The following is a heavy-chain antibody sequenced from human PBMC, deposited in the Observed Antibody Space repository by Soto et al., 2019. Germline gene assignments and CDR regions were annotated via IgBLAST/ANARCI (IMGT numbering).Heavy chain of an antibody. CDR2: ISYDGSNK. D-gene: IGHD3-3*01. J-gene: IGHJ6*02. Sequence: PGGSLRLSCAASGFTFSSYAMHWVRQAPGKGLEWVAVISYDGSNKYYADSVKGRFTISRDNSKNTLYLQMNRLRAEDTAVYYCAILNGRFLEWLSPSAVYGMDVRGQGTTVTVSS. CDR1: GFTFSSYA. V-gene: IGHV3-30-3*01. CDR3: AILNGRFLEWLSPSAVYGMDV.